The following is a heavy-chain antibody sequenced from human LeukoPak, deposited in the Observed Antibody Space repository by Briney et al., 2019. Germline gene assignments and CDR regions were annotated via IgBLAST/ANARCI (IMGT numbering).Heavy chain of an antibody. CDR2: MSNSGSST. Sequence: GGSLRLSCAASGFTFSNYAMSWGRQAPGKGLEWVSAMSNSGSSTYYADSVKGRFTIFRDNSKNTLYLQMRSLRAEDTAIYYCARGYCGGASCYPTDYWGQGTLVTVSS. J-gene: IGHJ4*02. CDR3: ARGYCGGASCYPTDY. V-gene: IGHV3-23*01. D-gene: IGHD2-15*01. CDR1: GFTFSNYA.